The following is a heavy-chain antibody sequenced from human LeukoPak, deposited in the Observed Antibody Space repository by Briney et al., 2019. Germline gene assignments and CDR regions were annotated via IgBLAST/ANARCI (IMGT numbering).Heavy chain of an antibody. Sequence: PSGTLSLTCAVSGGSISSSNWWSWVRQPPGKGLEWIGEIYHSGSTNYNPSLKSRVTISVDKSKNQFSLKLSSVTAADTAVYYCARGLAVAGNYYYYGMDVWGQGTTVTVSS. CDR2: IYHSGST. CDR1: GGSISSSNW. J-gene: IGHJ6*02. V-gene: IGHV4-4*02. D-gene: IGHD6-19*01. CDR3: ARGLAVAGNYYYYGMDV.